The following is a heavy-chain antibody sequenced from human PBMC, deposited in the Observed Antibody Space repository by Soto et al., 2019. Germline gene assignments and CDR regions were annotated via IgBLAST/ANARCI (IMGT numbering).Heavy chain of an antibody. CDR2: IDHSGST. V-gene: IGHV4-30-2*01. CDR3: ARGQVVAAQH. D-gene: IGHD2-15*01. CDR1: GGSISSGGYS. J-gene: IGHJ4*02. Sequence: QRQLQESGSGLVKPSQTLSLTCAVSGGSISSGGYSWSWIRQPPGKGLEWIGYIDHSGSTYYNPSLKSRVTIAVDRSKNQFSLKLSSVTAADTAVYYCARGQVVAAQHWGQGTLVPVSS.